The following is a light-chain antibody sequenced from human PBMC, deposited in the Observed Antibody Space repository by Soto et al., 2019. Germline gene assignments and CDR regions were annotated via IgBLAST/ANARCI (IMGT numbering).Light chain of an antibody. V-gene: IGKV1-5*03. CDR2: KAS. CDR1: QSISSW. CDR3: QQYRGT. J-gene: IGKJ3*01. Sequence: DIQMTQSPSTLSASVGDRVTITCRASQSISSWVAWYQQKPGKAPKLLIYKASDLERGVPSRFSGGGSGTEFTHTISSLQPDDFATYYCQQYRGTFGPGTTVDVK.